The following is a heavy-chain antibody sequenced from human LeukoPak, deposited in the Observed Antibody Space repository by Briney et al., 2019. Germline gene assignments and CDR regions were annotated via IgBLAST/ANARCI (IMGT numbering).Heavy chain of an antibody. CDR3: ARDPGRPGRYWYFDL. CDR1: GYTFTGYY. J-gene: IGHJ2*01. D-gene: IGHD1-26*01. Sequence: ASVKVSCRASGYTFTGYYMHWVRQAPGQGIEWMGWINPKSGDTKYAQKFQGRVTMTRDTSITTFYMDLSSLRSDDTAVYYCARDPGRPGRYWYFDLWGRGTLVAVSS. V-gene: IGHV1-2*02. CDR2: INPKSGDT.